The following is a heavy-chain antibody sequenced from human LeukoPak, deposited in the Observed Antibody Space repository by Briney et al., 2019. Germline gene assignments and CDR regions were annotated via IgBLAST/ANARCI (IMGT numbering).Heavy chain of an antibody. Sequence: PGGSLRLSCAASGFTFSSYWMSWVRQAPGKGLEWVANIKQDGSEKYYVDSVKGRFTISRDNAKNSLYLQMNSLRAEDTAVYYCARDWGTYYYDSSGYYPHYWGQGTLVTVSS. CDR3: ARDWGTYYYDSSGYYPHY. CDR2: IKQDGSEK. V-gene: IGHV3-7*01. D-gene: IGHD3-22*01. CDR1: GFTFSSYW. J-gene: IGHJ4*02.